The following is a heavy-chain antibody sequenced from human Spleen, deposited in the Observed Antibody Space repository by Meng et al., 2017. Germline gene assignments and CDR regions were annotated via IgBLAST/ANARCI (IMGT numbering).Heavy chain of an antibody. J-gene: IGHJ4*02. Sequence: GESLKISCEGSGFTFSNAWMTWVRQVPGKRLEWIGRIKSNPDGGTIDYGASVKGRFIISRDDSKNTVYLQMNSLKIEDSAVYYCSAHTDYWGQGTLVTVSS. CDR3: SAHTDY. CDR2: IKSNPDGGTI. CDR1: GFTFSNAW. V-gene: IGHV3-15*01.